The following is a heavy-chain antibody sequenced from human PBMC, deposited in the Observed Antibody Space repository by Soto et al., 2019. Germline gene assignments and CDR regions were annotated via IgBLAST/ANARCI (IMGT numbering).Heavy chain of an antibody. V-gene: IGHV3-23*01. CDR1: GFTFSSYA. CDR2: ISGSGGST. Sequence: PGGSLRLSCAVSGFTFSSYAMSWVRQAPGKGLEWVSAISGSGGSTYYADSVKGRFTISRDNSKNTLYLQMNSLRAEDTAVYYCAKAYYDILTGYSQYYFDYWGQGTLVTVSS. CDR3: AKAYYDILTGYSQYYFDY. D-gene: IGHD3-9*01. J-gene: IGHJ4*02.